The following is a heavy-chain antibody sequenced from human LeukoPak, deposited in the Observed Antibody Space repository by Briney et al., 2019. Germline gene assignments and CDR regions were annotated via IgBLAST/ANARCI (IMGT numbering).Heavy chain of an antibody. CDR1: GFTFSGYG. CDR2: ISYDGSNK. CDR3: AKGVHSSGGDAFYI. J-gene: IGHJ3*02. V-gene: IGHV3-30*18. D-gene: IGHD6-19*01. Sequence: GGSLRLSCAASGFTFSGYGMHWVRQAPGKGLEWVAVISYDGSNKYYADSVKGRFTISRENSKNTLYLQMTSRRAEDPAVYYRAKGVHSSGGDAFYIWGQETMVTVSS.